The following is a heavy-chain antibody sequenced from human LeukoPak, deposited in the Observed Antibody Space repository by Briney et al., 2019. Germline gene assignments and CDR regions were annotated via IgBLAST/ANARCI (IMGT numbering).Heavy chain of an antibody. D-gene: IGHD3-22*01. CDR3: ARDVYYDSRLMDV. V-gene: IGHV1-46*01. J-gene: IGHJ6*02. Sequence: ASVKVSCKASGYIFTSYYMHWVRQAPGQGLERMGIINPGGGSTTYAQKFQGRVTMTRDTSTSTVYMELSSLRSDDTAVYYCARDVYYDSRLMDVWGQGTTVTVSS. CDR1: GYIFTSYY. CDR2: INPGGGST.